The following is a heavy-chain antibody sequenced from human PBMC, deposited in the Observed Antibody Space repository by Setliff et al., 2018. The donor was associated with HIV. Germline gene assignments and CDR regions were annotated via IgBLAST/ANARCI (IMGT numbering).Heavy chain of an antibody. Sequence: PSETLSLTCTVSGYSISSGYYWGWIRQPPGKGLEWIGNIHYSGSTYYNPSLKSRVTISVDTSKNQFSLKLNSVTTADTAVYYCARSRTSSGYYGVTGYGMDVWGQGTTVTVSS. D-gene: IGHD3-22*01. J-gene: IGHJ6*02. CDR1: GYSISSGYY. CDR3: ARSRTSSGYYGVTGYGMDV. CDR2: IHYSGST. V-gene: IGHV4-38-2*02.